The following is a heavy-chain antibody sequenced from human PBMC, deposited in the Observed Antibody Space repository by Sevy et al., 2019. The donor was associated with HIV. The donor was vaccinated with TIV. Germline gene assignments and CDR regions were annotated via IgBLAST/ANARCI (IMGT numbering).Heavy chain of an antibody. D-gene: IGHD2-15*01. CDR1: GFTFSSYG. J-gene: IGHJ4*02. CDR3: ARDTCSGGSCYLSY. V-gene: IGHV3-33*01. CDR2: IWYDGSNK. Sequence: GGSLRLSCEASGFTFSSYGMHWVRQAPGKGLEWVAVIWYDGSNKYYADSVKGRFTISRDNSKNTLYLQMNSLRAEDTAVYYCARDTCSGGSCYLSYWGQGTLVTFSS.